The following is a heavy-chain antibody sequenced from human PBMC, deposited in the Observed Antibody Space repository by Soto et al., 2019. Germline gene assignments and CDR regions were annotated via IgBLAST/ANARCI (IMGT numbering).Heavy chain of an antibody. J-gene: IGHJ4*02. V-gene: IGHV3-30-3*01. Sequence: QVQLVESGGGVVQPGRSLRLSCAASGFTFSSYAMHWVRQAPGKGLEWVAVISYDGSNKYYADSVKGRFTISRDNSKNALYLQMNSLRAEDTAVYYCARAAQHLAPLDYWGQGTLVTVSS. CDR3: ARAAQHLAPLDY. CDR1: GFTFSSYA. CDR2: ISYDGSNK. D-gene: IGHD6-13*01.